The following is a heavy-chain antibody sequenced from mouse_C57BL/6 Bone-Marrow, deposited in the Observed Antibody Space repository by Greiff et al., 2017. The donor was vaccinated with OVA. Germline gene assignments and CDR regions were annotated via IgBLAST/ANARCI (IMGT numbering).Heavy chain of an antibody. CDR3: TREGYYYAPFAY. Sequence: QVHVKQSGAELVRPGASVTLSCKASGYTFTDYEMHWVKQTPVHGLEWIGAIDPETGGTAYNQKFKGKAILTADKSSSTGYMELRSLTSEDSAVYYCTREGYYYAPFAYWGQGTLVTVSA. CDR2: IDPETGGT. D-gene: IGHD1-1*01. CDR1: GYTFTDYE. V-gene: IGHV1-15*01. J-gene: IGHJ3*01.